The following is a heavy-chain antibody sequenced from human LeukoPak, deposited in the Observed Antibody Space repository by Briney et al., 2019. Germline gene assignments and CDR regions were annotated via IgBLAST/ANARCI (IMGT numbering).Heavy chain of an antibody. CDR1: VDSTTSNF. J-gene: IGHJ4*02. CDR3: SREVLGGFNPGGY. Sequence: SETLSLTCTVSVDSTTSNFLSWVRQPPGKGLEWIGAIHRSGSPNYTPSLQSRVTISIDRSRNQIVLELSYVTGADTAVYYCSREVLGGFNPGGYWGQGILVTVSS. D-gene: IGHD1-14*01. V-gene: IGHV4-4*02. CDR2: IHRSGSP.